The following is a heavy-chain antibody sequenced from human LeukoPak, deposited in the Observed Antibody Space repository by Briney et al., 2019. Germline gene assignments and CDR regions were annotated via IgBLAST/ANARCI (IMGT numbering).Heavy chain of an antibody. Sequence: SVKVSCKASGFTFTSSAMQWVRQARGQRLERIGWIVVGSGNTNYAQKFQERVTITRDMSTSTAYMELSSLRSEDTAVYYCALGAGWHSSGWTGVYYYGMDVWGQGTTVTVSS. CDR3: ALGAGWHSSGWTGVYYYGMDV. J-gene: IGHJ6*02. V-gene: IGHV1-58*02. D-gene: IGHD6-19*01. CDR1: GFTFTSSA. CDR2: IVVGSGNT.